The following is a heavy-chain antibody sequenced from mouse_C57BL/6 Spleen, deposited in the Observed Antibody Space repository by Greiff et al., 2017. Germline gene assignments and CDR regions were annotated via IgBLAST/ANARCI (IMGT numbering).Heavy chain of an antibody. Sequence: VQGVESGAELARPGASVKLSCKASGYTFTSYGISWVKQRTGQGLEWIGEIYPRSGNTYYNEKFKGKATLTADKSSSTAYMELRSLTSEDSAVYFCARHYSNYLDYWGQGTTLTVSS. CDR2: IYPRSGNT. D-gene: IGHD2-5*01. V-gene: IGHV1-81*01. CDR1: GYTFTSYG. J-gene: IGHJ2*01. CDR3: ARHYSNYLDY.